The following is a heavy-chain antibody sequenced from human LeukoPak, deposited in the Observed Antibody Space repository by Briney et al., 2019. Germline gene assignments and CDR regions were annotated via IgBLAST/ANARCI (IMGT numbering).Heavy chain of an antibody. CDR3: ARSYGDYGYWFDP. V-gene: IGHV3-7*01. CDR1: GFNFGDYA. Sequence: GGSLRLSCAASGFNFGDYAMSWVRQAPGKGLEWVAHIKEGGRGTFYVDSVKGRFTGSRDDARNTVYLQMNSLRAEDTAVYYCARSYGDYGYWFDPWGQGTLVTVSS. D-gene: IGHD4-17*01. J-gene: IGHJ5*02. CDR2: IKEGGRGT.